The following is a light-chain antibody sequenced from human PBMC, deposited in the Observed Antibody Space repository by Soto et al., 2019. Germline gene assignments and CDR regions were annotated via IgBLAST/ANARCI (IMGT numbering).Light chain of an antibody. CDR1: QSVSSY. J-gene: IGKJ2*01. V-gene: IGKV3-20*01. Sequence: EIVLTQSPATLSLSPGERATLSCRASQSVSSYLAWYQQKPGQAPRLNIYGASTRATGIPDRFTASGSGTDFTLTISRLDAEVFTEYYCQQYGCSHTFGQGTKLEIK. CDR3: QQYGCSHT. CDR2: GAS.